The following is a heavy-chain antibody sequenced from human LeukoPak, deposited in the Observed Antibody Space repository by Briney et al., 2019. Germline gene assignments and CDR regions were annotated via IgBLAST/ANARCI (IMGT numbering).Heavy chain of an antibody. CDR2: ISAYNGNT. J-gene: IGHJ3*02. V-gene: IGHV1-18*01. CDR1: GYTFTSYG. CDR3: ARDAFDI. Sequence: ASVKVSCKTSGYTFTSYGISWVRQAPGQGPEWMGWISAYNGNTRYAQKVQGRLTVTKDTSTTTVYMELRGLRSDDTAVYYCARDAFDIWGQGTMVTVSS.